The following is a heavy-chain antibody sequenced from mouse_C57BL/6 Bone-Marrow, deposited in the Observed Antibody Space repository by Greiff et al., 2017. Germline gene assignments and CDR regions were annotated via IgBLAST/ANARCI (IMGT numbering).Heavy chain of an antibody. CDR1: GFTFSSYA. J-gene: IGHJ3*01. CDR3: ASGGPRFAY. CDR2: ISDGGSYT. V-gene: IGHV5-4*01. Sequence: EVQGVESGGGLVKPGGSLKLSCAASGFTFSSYAMSWVRQTPEKRLEWVATISDGGSYTYYPDNVKGRFTISRDNAKNNLYLQMSHLKSEDTAMYYCASGGPRFAYWGQGTLVTVSA.